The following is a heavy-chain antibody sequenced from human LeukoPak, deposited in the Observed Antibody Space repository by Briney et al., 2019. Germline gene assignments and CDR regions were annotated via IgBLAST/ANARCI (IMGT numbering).Heavy chain of an antibody. V-gene: IGHV1-2*02. CDR2: INPNSGDT. CDR3: AGEYCSGGSCRQGFAY. Sequence: ASVKLSCKAAGYTFTDYYMHWVRQAPGQGLEWMGWINPNSGDTNHAQNFQGRVTLTRDTSISTAYMELSSLRSDDSAVYYCAGEYCSGGSCRQGFAYWGQGTLVTVSS. D-gene: IGHD2-15*01. CDR1: GYTFTDYY. J-gene: IGHJ4*02.